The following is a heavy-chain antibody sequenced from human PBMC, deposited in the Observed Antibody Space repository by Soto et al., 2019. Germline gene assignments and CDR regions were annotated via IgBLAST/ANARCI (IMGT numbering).Heavy chain of an antibody. D-gene: IGHD6-13*01. J-gene: IGHJ4*02. V-gene: IGHV1-3*03. CDR1: GYTFTSYA. CDR3: ARLIGNSWLDY. Sequence: ASVKVSCKASGYTFTSYAMHWVRQAPGQRLEWMGWINAGIGDTQYSQDFQGRVTITRDTSKNQVSLQLNSVTPEDTAVYYCARLIGNSWLDYWGQGTLVTVSS. CDR2: INAGIGDT.